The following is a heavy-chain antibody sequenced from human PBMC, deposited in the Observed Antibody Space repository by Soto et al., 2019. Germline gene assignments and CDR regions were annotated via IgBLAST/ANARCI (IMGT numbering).Heavy chain of an antibody. Sequence: ASVKVSCKASGYTFTSYGISWVRQAPGQGLEWMGWISAYNGNTNYAQKLQGRVTMTTDTSTSTAYMELRSLRSDDTAVYYCARRLIGSGYYGMDVWGQGTTVTVSS. CDR2: ISAYNGNT. CDR3: ARRLIGSGYYGMDV. J-gene: IGHJ6*02. CDR1: GYTFTSYG. D-gene: IGHD3-10*01. V-gene: IGHV1-18*01.